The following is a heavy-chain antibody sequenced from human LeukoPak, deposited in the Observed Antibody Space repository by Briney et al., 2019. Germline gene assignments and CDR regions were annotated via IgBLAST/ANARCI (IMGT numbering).Heavy chain of an antibody. J-gene: IGHJ4*02. D-gene: IGHD3-10*01. Sequence: PSETLSLTCAVSGGSISSGGYSWSWIRQPPGKGLEWIGYIYHSGRTYYNPSLKSRVAISIDRSKNQFSLRLRSVTAADTAVYSCARGGGEEFGEYDVFDYWGQGTLVTVSS. CDR1: GGSISSGGYS. CDR3: ARGGGEEFGEYDVFDY. V-gene: IGHV4-30-2*01. CDR2: IYHSGRT.